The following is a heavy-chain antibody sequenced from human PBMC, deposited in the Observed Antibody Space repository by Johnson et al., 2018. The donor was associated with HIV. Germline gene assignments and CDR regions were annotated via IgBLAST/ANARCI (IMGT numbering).Heavy chain of an antibody. CDR2: ISYDGSNE. D-gene: IGHD3-22*01. CDR3: ARDRTTMYDTSGDDAFDI. J-gene: IGHJ3*02. V-gene: IGHV3-30-3*01. CDR1: GFTFSNYV. Sequence: MQLVESGGGLVKPGGSLRLSCAASGFTFSNYVMYWVRQAPAKGLQWLAVISYDGSNEYYADSVRGRFTISRDNSKNALYLQLNSLRGEDTAIYYCARDRTTMYDTSGDDAFDIWGQGTMVAVSP.